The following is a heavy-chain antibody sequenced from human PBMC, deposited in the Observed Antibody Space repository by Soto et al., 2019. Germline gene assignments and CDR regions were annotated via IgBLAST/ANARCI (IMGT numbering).Heavy chain of an antibody. Sequence: GGSLRLSCAASGFTFSSYAMSWVRQAPGKGLEWVSAISGSGGSTYYADSVKGRFTISRDNSKNTLYLQMNSLRAEDTAVYYCAKFDDILTGYYFRYPDAFDIWGQGTMVTVSS. D-gene: IGHD3-9*01. CDR2: ISGSGGST. CDR1: GFTFSSYA. V-gene: IGHV3-23*01. J-gene: IGHJ3*02. CDR3: AKFDDILTGYYFRYPDAFDI.